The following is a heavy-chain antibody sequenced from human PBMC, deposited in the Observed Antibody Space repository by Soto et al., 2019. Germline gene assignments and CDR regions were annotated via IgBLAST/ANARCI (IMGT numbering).Heavy chain of an antibody. Sequence: LRLSCAASGFIFTNAYMSWVRQTPEKGLEWVARIKSKSTGGTIDYAAPVKGRFTISRDDYENTVSLQMNSLKAEDTALYYCTTGDFWGQGILVTVSS. V-gene: IGHV3-15*01. CDR3: TTGDF. CDR1: GFIFTNAY. CDR2: IKSKSTGGTI. J-gene: IGHJ4*02.